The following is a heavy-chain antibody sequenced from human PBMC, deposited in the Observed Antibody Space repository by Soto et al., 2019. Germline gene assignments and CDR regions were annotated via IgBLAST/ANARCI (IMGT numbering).Heavy chain of an antibody. CDR1: GDSISSGDYF. CDR2: INNSGST. V-gene: IGHV4-31*03. Sequence: SETLSLTCTVSGDSISSGDYFWSWIRQHPGEGLEWIGYINNSGSTYYNPSLETRVTISVDTSENEFSLKLSSVTAADTAVYYCARDKDGGYCSGGSCYSDAFDIWGQGTMVTVSS. J-gene: IGHJ3*02. D-gene: IGHD2-15*01. CDR3: ARDKDGGYCSGGSCYSDAFDI.